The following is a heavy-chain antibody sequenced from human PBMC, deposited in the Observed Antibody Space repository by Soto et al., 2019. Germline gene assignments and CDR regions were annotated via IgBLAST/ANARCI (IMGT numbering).Heavy chain of an antibody. CDR2: ITSYTLTI. J-gene: IGHJ4*02. Sequence: EVQLVESGGGLVQPGGSLRLSCAASGFTFSIYSMNWVRQAPGKGLEWFSYITSYTLTIKYTDSVKGRFTISRDNSKMSLYXQMNSLRDDDTAVYFCASSVEGHFDYWGQGTVVTVSS. D-gene: IGHD1-1*01. V-gene: IGHV3-48*02. CDR1: GFTFSIYS. CDR3: ASSVEGHFDY.